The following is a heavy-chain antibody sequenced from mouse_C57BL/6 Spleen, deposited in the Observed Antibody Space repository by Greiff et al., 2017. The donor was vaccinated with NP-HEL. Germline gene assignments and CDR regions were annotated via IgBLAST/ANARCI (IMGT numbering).Heavy chain of an antibody. Sequence: EVQLKESGPGLVKPSQSLSLTCSVTGYSITSGYYWNWIPQFPGNKLEWMGYISYDGSNNYNPSLKNRISITRDTSKNQFFLKLNSVTTEDTATYYCAIDTGSYRRYLDVWGTGTTVTVSS. CDR2: ISYDGSN. CDR3: AIDTGSYRRYLDV. CDR1: GYSITSGYY. V-gene: IGHV3-6*01. D-gene: IGHD1-1*01. J-gene: IGHJ1*03.